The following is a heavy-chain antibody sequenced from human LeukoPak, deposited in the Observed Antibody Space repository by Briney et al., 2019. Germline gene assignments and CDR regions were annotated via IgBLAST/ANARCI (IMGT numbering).Heavy chain of an antibody. V-gene: IGHV1-8*03. CDR3: ARVRVVPAAIRRAMSRDYAFDI. Sequence: ASVKVSCKASGYTFTSYDINWVRQATGQGLEWMGWMNPNSGNTGYAQKFQGRVTITRNTSISTAYMELSSLRSEDTAVYYCARVRVVPAAIRRAMSRDYAFDIWGQGTMVTVSS. CDR2: MNPNSGNT. D-gene: IGHD2-2*01. J-gene: IGHJ3*02. CDR1: GYTFTSYD.